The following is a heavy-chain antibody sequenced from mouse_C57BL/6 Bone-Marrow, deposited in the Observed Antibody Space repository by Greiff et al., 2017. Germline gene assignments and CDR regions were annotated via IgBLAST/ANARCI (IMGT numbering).Heavy chain of an antibody. J-gene: IGHJ2*01. V-gene: IGHV1-85*01. Sequence: VQLQQSGPELVKPGASVKLSCKASGYTFTSYDINWVKQRPGQGLEWIGWIYPRDGSTKYNEKFKGKATLTVDTSSSTAYMGLDSLTSEDSAFYFCARSPITTLAYFDYWGQGTTLTVSS. CDR2: IYPRDGST. D-gene: IGHD1-1*01. CDR1: GYTFTSYD. CDR3: ARSPITTLAYFDY.